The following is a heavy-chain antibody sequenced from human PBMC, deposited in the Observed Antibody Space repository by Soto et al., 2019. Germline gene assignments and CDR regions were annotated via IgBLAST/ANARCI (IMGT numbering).Heavy chain of an antibody. Sequence: QVQLVQSGAEVKKPGASVKVSCKASGYIFTAYSMHWVRQAPGQGLEWMGVVNPSGGSTNYAQKFQGRITMTRDTYTSTVYMDLISLTYEDTAVYYCAREENCSDGICYSEYFQRWGQGTLVTVSS. J-gene: IGHJ1*01. CDR1: GYIFTAYS. V-gene: IGHV1-46*01. CDR2: VNPSGGST. CDR3: AREENCSDGICYSEYFQR. D-gene: IGHD2-15*01.